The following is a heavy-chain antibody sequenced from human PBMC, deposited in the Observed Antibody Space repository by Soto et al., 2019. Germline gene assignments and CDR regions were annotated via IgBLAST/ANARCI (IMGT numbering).Heavy chain of an antibody. CDR3: ARHQSIVVVTAARAFDI. D-gene: IGHD2-15*01. CDR1: GGSISSSGHY. V-gene: IGHV4-39*01. J-gene: IGHJ3*02. Sequence: TSETLSLTCTVSGGSISSSGHYWVWIRQPPGKGLEWIGSIYYSGDTYYNPSLKSRVTISVDTSKNQFSVKLNSVTAADTAVYYCARHQSIVVVTAARAFDIWGQGTMVTVSS. CDR2: IYYSGDT.